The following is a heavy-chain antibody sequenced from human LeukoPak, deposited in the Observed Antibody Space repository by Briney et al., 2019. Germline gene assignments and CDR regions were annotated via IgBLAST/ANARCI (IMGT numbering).Heavy chain of an antibody. V-gene: IGHV3-30*18. CDR1: RFTFSSYV. Sequence: PGRSLRLSCAASRFTFSSYVMHWVRQAPGKGLEWVAVISYDGSDKYYADSVKGRFTISRDNSKNALYLQMNSLRAEDTAVYYCAKDPRRYSRTGGYFDYWGQGTLVTVSS. J-gene: IGHJ4*02. D-gene: IGHD6-13*01. CDR3: AKDPRRYSRTGGYFDY. CDR2: ISYDGSDK.